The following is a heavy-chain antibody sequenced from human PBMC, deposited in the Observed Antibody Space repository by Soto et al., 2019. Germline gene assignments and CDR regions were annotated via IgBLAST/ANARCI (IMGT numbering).Heavy chain of an antibody. J-gene: IGHJ6*02. CDR1: GYTFTSYG. Sequence: QVQLVQSGAEVKKPGASVKVSCKASGYTFTSYGISWVRQAPGQGLEWMGWISAYNGNTNYAQKLQGRVTMTTDTSMSTAYMELRSLRSDDTALYYCARQGYSGYDRHYYPALDVWGQGTTVTVSS. CDR2: ISAYNGNT. V-gene: IGHV1-18*04. CDR3: ARQGYSGYDRHYYPALDV. D-gene: IGHD5-12*01.